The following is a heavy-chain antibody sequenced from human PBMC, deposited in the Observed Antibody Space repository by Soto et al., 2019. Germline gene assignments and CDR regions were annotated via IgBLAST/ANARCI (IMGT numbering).Heavy chain of an antibody. J-gene: IGHJ6*02. Sequence: PGESLKISCKGSGYSFTSYWIGWVRQMPGKGLEWMGIIYPGDSDTRYSPSFQGQVTISADKSISTAYLQWSSLKASDTAMYYCARLPRYFWSGWVSNYYYGMDVWGQGTTVTVSS. CDR2: IYPGDSDT. CDR1: GYSFTSYW. CDR3: ARLPRYFWSGWVSNYYYGMDV. V-gene: IGHV5-51*01. D-gene: IGHD3-3*01.